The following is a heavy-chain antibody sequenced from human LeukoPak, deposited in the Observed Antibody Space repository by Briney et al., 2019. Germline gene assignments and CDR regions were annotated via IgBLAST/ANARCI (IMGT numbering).Heavy chain of an antibody. D-gene: IGHD6-13*01. CDR3: ARLGGDSSSHDY. V-gene: IGHV4-39*01. J-gene: IGHJ4*02. CDR1: GGSISSSSYY. CDR2: IYYSGST. Sequence: SETLSLTCTVSGGSISSSSYYWGGIRQPPGEGLEGIGSIYYSGSTYYNPSLKSRVTISVDTSKNQFSLKLSSVTAADTAVYYCARLGGDSSSHDYWGQGTLVTVSS.